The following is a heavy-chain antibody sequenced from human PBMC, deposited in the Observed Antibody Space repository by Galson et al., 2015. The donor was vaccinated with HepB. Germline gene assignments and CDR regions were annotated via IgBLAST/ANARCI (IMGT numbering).Heavy chain of an antibody. CDR3: AKWGVWGVVEY. D-gene: IGHD3-16*01. Sequence: SLRLSCAASGFTFSSYSMSWVRQAPRKGLEWVSAISASDAKTYYGDSMKGRFTISRDNSKNTVSLQMDSLRAEDTAVYYCAKWGVWGVVEYWGQGILVTVSS. J-gene: IGHJ4*02. CDR2: ISASDAKT. CDR1: GFTFSSYS. V-gene: IGHV3-23*01.